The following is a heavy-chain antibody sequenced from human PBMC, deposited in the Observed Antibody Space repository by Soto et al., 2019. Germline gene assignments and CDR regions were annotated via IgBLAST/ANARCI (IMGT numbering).Heavy chain of an antibody. Sequence: SVKVSFKASGGTFSSYTISWVRQAPGQGLEWMGRIIPILGIANYAQKFQGRVTITADKSTSTAYMELSSLRSEDTAVYYCAAHSASKAAAASAYYYYYYMDVWGKGTTVTVSS. CDR3: AAHSASKAAAASAYYYYYYMDV. V-gene: IGHV1-69*02. CDR2: IIPILGIA. D-gene: IGHD6-13*01. J-gene: IGHJ6*03. CDR1: GGTFSSYT.